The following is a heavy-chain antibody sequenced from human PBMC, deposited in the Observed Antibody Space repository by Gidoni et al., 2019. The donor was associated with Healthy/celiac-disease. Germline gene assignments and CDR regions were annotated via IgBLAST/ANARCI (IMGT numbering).Heavy chain of an antibody. D-gene: IGHD3-10*01. CDR2: ISWNSGSI. CDR3: AKDRGEWFGDYYGMDV. J-gene: IGHJ6*02. CDR1: GFTFDDYA. V-gene: IGHV3-9*01. Sequence: EVQLVESGGGLVHPGRSLRLSCAASGFTFDDYAMHWVRQAPGKGLEWVSGISWNSGSIGYADSVKGRFTISRDNAKNSLYLQMNSLRAEDTALYYCAKDRGEWFGDYYGMDVWGQGTTVTVSS.